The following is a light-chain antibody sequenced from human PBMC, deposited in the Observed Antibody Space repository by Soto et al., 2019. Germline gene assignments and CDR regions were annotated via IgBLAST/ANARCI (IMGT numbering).Light chain of an antibody. CDR1: QDISTS. J-gene: IGKJ4*02. CDR3: KQVNGYPFT. Sequence: DIQLTQSPSFLSASVGAPVTITCRVSQDISTSLAWYQQNPGMAPKLLIYAASTLHSGVPSRFRGSRPATNLTLKNSGLQHEDFATYSGKQVNGYPFTFGGGTKVEI. V-gene: IGKV1-9*01. CDR2: AAS.